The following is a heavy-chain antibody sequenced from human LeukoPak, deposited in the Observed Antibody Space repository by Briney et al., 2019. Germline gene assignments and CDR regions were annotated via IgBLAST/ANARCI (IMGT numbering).Heavy chain of an antibody. D-gene: IGHD3-3*01. V-gene: IGHV3-53*01. Sequence: GGSLRLSCAASGFAFSSNYMSWVRQAPGKGLEWVSVIYSGGSTYYADSVKGRFTISRDNSKNTLYLQMNSLRAEDTAVYYCARVNWDDSYGMDVWGQGTTVTVSS. CDR1: GFAFSSNY. CDR2: IYSGGST. J-gene: IGHJ6*02. CDR3: ARVNWDDSYGMDV.